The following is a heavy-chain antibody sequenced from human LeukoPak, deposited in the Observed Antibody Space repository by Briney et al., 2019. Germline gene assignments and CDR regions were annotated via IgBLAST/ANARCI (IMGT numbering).Heavy chain of an antibody. D-gene: IGHD3-22*01. V-gene: IGHV1-69*04. CDR2: IIPILGIA. Sequence: SVKVSCKASGGTFSSYAISWVRQAPGRGLEWMGRIIPILGIANYAQKFQGRVTITADKSTSTAYMELSSLRSEDTAVYYCARDLDYYDSSGYPTGAFDIWGQGTMVTVSS. CDR1: GGTFSSYA. J-gene: IGHJ3*02. CDR3: ARDLDYYDSSGYPTGAFDI.